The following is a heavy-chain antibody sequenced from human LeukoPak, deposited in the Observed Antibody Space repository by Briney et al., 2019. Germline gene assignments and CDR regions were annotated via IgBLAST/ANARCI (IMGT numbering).Heavy chain of an antibody. D-gene: IGHD2/OR15-2a*01. J-gene: IGHJ6*03. V-gene: IGHV1-46*01. CDR1: GYTFTGYW. CDR2: ISPSGGST. Sequence: ASVKLSCKAFGYTFTGYWMHWVRQAPGQGPEWMGVISPSGGSTIYAQKFKGRVTLTRDMSTSTDYLELSSLRAEDTAIYYCAKTAVLLGPYYYYYMDVWGQGTLVTVSS. CDR3: AKTAVLLGPYYYYYMDV.